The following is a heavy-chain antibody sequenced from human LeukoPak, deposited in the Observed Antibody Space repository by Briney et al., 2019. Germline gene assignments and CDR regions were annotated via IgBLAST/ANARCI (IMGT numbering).Heavy chain of an antibody. CDR2: IYTSGST. D-gene: IGHD2-21*02. CDR1: GGSISSGSYY. J-gene: IGHJ4*02. CDR3: ARASPIYCGGDCYHFDY. V-gene: IGHV4-61*02. Sequence: PSETLSLTCTVSGGSISSGSYYWSWIRQPAGKGLEWIGRIYTSGSTNYNPSLKSRVTISVDTSKNQFSLKLSSVTAADTAVYYCARASPIYCGGDCYHFDYWGQGTLVTVSS.